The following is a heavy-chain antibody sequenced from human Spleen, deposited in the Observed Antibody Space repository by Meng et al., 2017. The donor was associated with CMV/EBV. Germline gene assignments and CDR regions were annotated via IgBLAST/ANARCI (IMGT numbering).Heavy chain of an antibody. CDR2: ISAYNGNT. V-gene: IGHV1-18*01. Sequence: ASVKVSCKASGYTFTSYGISRVRQAPGQGLEWMGWISAYNGNTNYAQKLQGRVTITADKSTSTAYMEMSSLRSEDTAVYYCARDDWNDNSMDVWGQGTTVTVSS. CDR3: ARDDWNDNSMDV. D-gene: IGHD1-1*01. CDR1: GYTFTSYG. J-gene: IGHJ6*02.